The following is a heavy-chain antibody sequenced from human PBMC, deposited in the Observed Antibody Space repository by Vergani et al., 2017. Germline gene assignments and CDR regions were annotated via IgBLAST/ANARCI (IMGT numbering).Heavy chain of an antibody. D-gene: IGHD5/OR15-5a*01. CDR3: AKPVGTSAIMDGYTM. Sequence: QLHLQESGPGLVKPSETLSLTCTVSGGSISSNFYYWGWIRQSPGKGLEWIGSISSSGSSYSNPSLQSRVTMSVDTSTNQVSLRLSSVTAAATALYYCAKPVGTSAIMDGYTMWGQGTMVTVSS. CDR1: GGSISSNFYY. CDR2: ISSSGSS. J-gene: IGHJ3*02. V-gene: IGHV4-39*01.